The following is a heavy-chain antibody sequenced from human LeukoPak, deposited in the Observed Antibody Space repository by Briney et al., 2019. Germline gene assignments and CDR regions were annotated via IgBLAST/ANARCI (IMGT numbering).Heavy chain of an antibody. CDR2: IYYSGSP. V-gene: IGHV4-61*01. Sequence: PSETLSLTCTVSGGSVSSGSYYWSWIRQPPGKGLEWLGYIYYSGSPNYNPSLKSRVTISVDTSKNQVSLKLSSGAAADTAVYYCAREDGTRFDYWGQGTLVTVSS. CDR3: AREDGTRFDY. J-gene: IGHJ4*02. CDR1: GGSVSSGSYY. D-gene: IGHD2-2*01.